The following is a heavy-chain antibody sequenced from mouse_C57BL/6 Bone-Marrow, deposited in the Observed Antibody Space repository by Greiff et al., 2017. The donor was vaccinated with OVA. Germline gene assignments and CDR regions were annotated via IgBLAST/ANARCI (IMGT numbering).Heavy chain of an antibody. CDR3: ARSRIDDGYYPYWYFDV. D-gene: IGHD2-3*01. V-gene: IGHV1-64*01. Sequence: QVQLKQPGAELVKPGASVKLSCKASGYTFTSYWMHWVKQRPGQGLEWIGMIHPNSGSTNYNEKFKSKATLTVDKSSSTAYMQLSSLTSEDSAVYYCARSRIDDGYYPYWYFDVWGTGTTVTVSS. CDR2: IHPNSGST. J-gene: IGHJ1*03. CDR1: GYTFTSYW.